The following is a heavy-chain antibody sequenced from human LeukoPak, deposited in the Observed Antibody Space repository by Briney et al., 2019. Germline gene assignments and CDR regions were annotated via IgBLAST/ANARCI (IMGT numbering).Heavy chain of an antibody. J-gene: IGHJ4*02. CDR3: ARDGPGYSSTRVDY. D-gene: IGHD6-13*01. CDR2: IKQDGSEK. CDR1: GFTFSSYW. Sequence: PGGSLRLSCAASGFTFSSYWMSWVRQAPGKGLEWVANIKQDGSEKHYVDSVKGRFTISRDNAKNSLYLQMNSLRAEDTAVYYCARDGPGYSSTRVDYWGQGTLVTVSS. V-gene: IGHV3-7*01.